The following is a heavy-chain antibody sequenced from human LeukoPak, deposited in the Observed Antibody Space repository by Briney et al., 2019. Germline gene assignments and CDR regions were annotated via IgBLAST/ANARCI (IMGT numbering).Heavy chain of an antibody. J-gene: IGHJ4*01. D-gene: IGHD5-12*01. CDR2: IIPILGIA. Sequence: SVKDSCKSCGGTFRRYACSWVRQPPGQGLAWRGRIIPILGIANHAQTFQGGVSITADTTPSTDYMELSSLRAEDTGVYNCARHGTATDGPFDYWGQGTLVTVYS. CDR1: GGTFRRYA. CDR3: ARHGTATDGPFDY. V-gene: IGHV1-69*04.